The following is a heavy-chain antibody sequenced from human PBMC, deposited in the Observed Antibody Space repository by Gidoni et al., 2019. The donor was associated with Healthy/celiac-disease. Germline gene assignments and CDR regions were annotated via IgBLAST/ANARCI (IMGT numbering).Heavy chain of an antibody. Sequence: EVQLLESGGGLVQPGGSLRLSCAASGFTFSSYAMSWVRQAPGKGLEWVSAISGSGGSTYYADSVKGRFTISRDNSKNTLYLQMNSLRAEDTAVYYCAKGDYGGNSGTYYYYYYGMDVWGQGTTVTVSS. D-gene: IGHD4-17*01. V-gene: IGHV3-23*01. CDR3: AKGDYGGNSGTYYYYYYGMDV. CDR1: GFTFSSYA. CDR2: ISGSGGST. J-gene: IGHJ6*02.